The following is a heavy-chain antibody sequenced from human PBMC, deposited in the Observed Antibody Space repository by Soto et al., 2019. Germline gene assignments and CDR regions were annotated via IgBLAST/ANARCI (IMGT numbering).Heavy chain of an antibody. V-gene: IGHV4-31*03. CDR2: IYYSGST. Sequence: QVQLQESGPGLVKPSQTLSLTCTVSGGSISSGGYYWSGIRQHPGKGLKWIGYIYYSGSTYYNPSLKRRVTISVDTSKYHFSLKLSSVTASDTSVYYCASSIDPWGQGTLVTVSS. CDR1: GGSISSGGYY. CDR3: ASSIDP. J-gene: IGHJ5*02.